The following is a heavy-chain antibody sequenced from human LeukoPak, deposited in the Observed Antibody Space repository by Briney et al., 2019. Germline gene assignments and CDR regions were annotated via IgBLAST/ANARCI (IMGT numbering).Heavy chain of an antibody. J-gene: IGHJ5*02. D-gene: IGHD2-15*01. CDR3: ASLKPRYCSGGSCHSPGRFDA. CDR2: MYYRGST. Sequence: SETLSLTCTVSGGSISSVNYHWGWIRQPPGKGLEWIGNMYYRGSTYYNPSLRSRVTISVDTSKSQFSLKLSSVTAADTAVYYCASLKPRYCSGGSCHSPGRFDAWGQGTPVTVSS. V-gene: IGHV4-39*01. CDR1: GGSISSVNYH.